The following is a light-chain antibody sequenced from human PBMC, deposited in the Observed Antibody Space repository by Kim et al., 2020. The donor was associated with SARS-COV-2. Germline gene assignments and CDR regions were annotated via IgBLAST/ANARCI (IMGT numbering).Light chain of an antibody. CDR2: EVN. V-gene: IGLV2-8*01. J-gene: IGLJ3*02. CDR1: NGDGGGYTY. Sequence: GQSVTCSCTGTNGDGGGYTYVSWYQQHPGTSPKLMIYEVNKRPSGVPDRFSGSKSGNTASLTVSGLQADEEADYYCSSYAGSNNLVFGGGTQLTVL. CDR3: SSYAGSNNLV.